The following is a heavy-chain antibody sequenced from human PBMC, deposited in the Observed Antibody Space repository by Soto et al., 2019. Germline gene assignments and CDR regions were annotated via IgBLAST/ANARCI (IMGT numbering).Heavy chain of an antibody. Sequence: GGSLRLSCAASGFTFSSYSMNWVRQAPGKGLEWVSSISSTYIYYADSIEGRLTSSRDNAKNLLYLHMNSLRTEDTAVYYCARDSSGPPDYWGQGTLVTVSA. CDR2: ISSTYI. CDR3: ARDSSGPPDY. J-gene: IGHJ4*02. CDR1: GFTFSSYS. D-gene: IGHD6-19*01. V-gene: IGHV3-21*01.